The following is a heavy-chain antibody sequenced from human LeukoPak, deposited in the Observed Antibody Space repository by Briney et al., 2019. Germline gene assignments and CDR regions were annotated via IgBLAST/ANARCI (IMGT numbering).Heavy chain of an antibody. J-gene: IGHJ6*02. CDR2: IYYSGST. CDR3: ARDQQYYYDSQGGMDV. V-gene: IGHV4-30-4*01. CDR1: GGSISSGDYY. Sequence: PSQTLSLTCTVSGGSISSGDYYWSWIRQPPGKGLEWIGYIYYSGSTYYNPSLKSRVTISVDTSKNQFSLQLNSVTPEDTAVYYCARDQQYYYDSQGGMDVWGQGTTVTVFS. D-gene: IGHD3-22*01.